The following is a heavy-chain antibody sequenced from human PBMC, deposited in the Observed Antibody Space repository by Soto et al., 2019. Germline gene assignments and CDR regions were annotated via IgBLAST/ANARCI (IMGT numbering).Heavy chain of an antibody. D-gene: IGHD3-16*01. V-gene: IGHV3-53*04. Sequence: EVQLVESGGGLVQPGGSLRLSCAVSGFTVSYNYMSWVRQAPGKGPEWVSVIYRGGDTFYADSVKGRFTISRDNSKNTLSLQMDSLRAEGTAVYYCAEERGSVGEYWWGDAFDVWGQGTVVTVSS. CDR1: GFTVSYNY. CDR3: AEERGSVGEYWWGDAFDV. CDR2: IYRGGDT. J-gene: IGHJ3*01.